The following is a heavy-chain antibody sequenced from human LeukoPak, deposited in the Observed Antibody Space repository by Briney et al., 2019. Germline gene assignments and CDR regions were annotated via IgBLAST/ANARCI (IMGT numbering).Heavy chain of an antibody. Sequence: SVKVSCKASGGTFSSYAISWVRQAPGQGLEWMGRIIPILGIANYAQKFQGRVTMTRNTSISTAYMELSSLRSEDTAVYYCARAYPSGYYYNYWGQGTLVTVSS. CDR1: GGTFSSYA. J-gene: IGHJ4*02. CDR2: IIPILGIA. CDR3: ARAYPSGYYYNY. D-gene: IGHD3-22*01. V-gene: IGHV1-69*04.